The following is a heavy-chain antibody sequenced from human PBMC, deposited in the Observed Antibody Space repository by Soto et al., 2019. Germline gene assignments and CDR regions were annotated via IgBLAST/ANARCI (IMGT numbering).Heavy chain of an antibody. D-gene: IGHD4-17*01. V-gene: IGHV1-18*04. J-gene: IGHJ5*02. CDR1: GYTFTGYY. Sequence: ASVKVSCKASGYTFTGYYMHWVRQAPGQGLEWMGWISAYNGNTNYAQKLQGRVTMTTDTSTSTAYMDLRSLRSDDTAVYYCARIYGDYVRWFDPWGQGTLVTVSS. CDR2: ISAYNGNT. CDR3: ARIYGDYVRWFDP.